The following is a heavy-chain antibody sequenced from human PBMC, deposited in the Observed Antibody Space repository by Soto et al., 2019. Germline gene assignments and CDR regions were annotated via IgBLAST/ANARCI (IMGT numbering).Heavy chain of an antibody. J-gene: IGHJ2*01. Sequence: QVQLQESGPGLVKPSETLSLTCTVSGGPISRNYWSWIRQPPGKGLEWIVNMLYSGGTRHNPSIKRLVPISIDTSKNQFDLNLSSVTASDTAVYHCARHYGYCNGRHCYHNYWYFDVWGRGTLVTVSP. D-gene: IGHD2-15*01. V-gene: IGHV4-59*08. CDR3: ARHYGYCNGRHCYHNYWYFDV. CDR2: MLYSGGT. CDR1: GGPISRNY.